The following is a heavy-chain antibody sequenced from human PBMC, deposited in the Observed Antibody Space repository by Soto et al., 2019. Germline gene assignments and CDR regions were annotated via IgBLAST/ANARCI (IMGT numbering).Heavy chain of an antibody. Sequence: QVPLVQSGAEVKKPGASVKVSCKASGYTFTSYGISWVRQAPGQGLEWMGWISAYNGNTNYAQKLQGRVTMTTDTSTSTAYMELRSLRSDDTAVYYCARERRGVYCSSTSCYLGSWFDPWGQGTLVTVSS. V-gene: IGHV1-18*01. CDR1: GYTFTSYG. CDR3: ARERRGVYCSSTSCYLGSWFDP. J-gene: IGHJ5*02. CDR2: ISAYNGNT. D-gene: IGHD2-2*01.